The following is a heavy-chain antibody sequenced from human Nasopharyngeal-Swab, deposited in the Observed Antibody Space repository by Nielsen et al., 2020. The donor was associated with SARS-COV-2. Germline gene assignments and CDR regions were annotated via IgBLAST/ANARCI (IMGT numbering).Heavy chain of an antibody. Sequence: GESLKISCSASGFTFSNCIMHWVRQAPGKGLEYVSVINLDSIGDYAASVKGRFTIPRDNFRNTVYLEMSSLRPEDTAVYYCVREGYSSGRAPALDHWGQGTLVTVSS. CDR1: GFTFSNCI. J-gene: IGHJ4*02. V-gene: IGHV3-64D*06. CDR3: VREGYSSGRAPALDH. D-gene: IGHD2-15*01. CDR2: INLDSIG.